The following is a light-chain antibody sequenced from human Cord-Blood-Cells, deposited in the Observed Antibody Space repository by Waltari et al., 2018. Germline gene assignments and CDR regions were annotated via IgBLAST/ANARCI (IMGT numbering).Light chain of an antibody. Sequence: EIVLTQSPGTLSLYPGERATLSCRASQSVSSSYLAWYQQKPGQAPRLLIYGASSRATCIPDRFSVSGSGTDFTLTISRLEPEDFAVYYCQYYGSSPGGVTFGPGTKVDIK. CDR3: QYYGSSPGGVT. CDR1: QSVSSSY. CDR2: GAS. V-gene: IGKV3-20*01. J-gene: IGKJ3*01.